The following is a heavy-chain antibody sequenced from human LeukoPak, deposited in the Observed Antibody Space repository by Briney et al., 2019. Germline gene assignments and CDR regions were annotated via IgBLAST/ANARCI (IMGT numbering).Heavy chain of an antibody. CDR2: IYYSGST. CDR3: ARSFLWFGELLEY. Sequence: SETLSLTCTVSGGSISSGDYYWSWIRQPPGKGLEWIGYIYYSGSTYYNPSLKSRVTISVDTSKNQFSLKLSSVTAADTAVYYCARSFLWFGELLEYWGQGTLVTVFS. D-gene: IGHD3-10*01. CDR1: GGSISSGDYY. V-gene: IGHV4-30-4*01. J-gene: IGHJ4*02.